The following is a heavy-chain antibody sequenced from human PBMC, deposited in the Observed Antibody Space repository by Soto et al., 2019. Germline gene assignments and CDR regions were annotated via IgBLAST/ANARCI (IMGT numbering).Heavy chain of an antibody. Sequence: EEQLLESGGGLVQPGGSLRLSCAASGFTFSDYAMSWVRQAPGKGLEWVSGLGGSNSDTHYAASVEGRFTVSRDNSKNTLFLKMNSLRVEDTAVYYCAKDKVDHNSVWDPFDIWGQGTLVTVSS. V-gene: IGHV3-23*01. CDR2: LGGSNSDT. CDR1: GFTFSDYA. D-gene: IGHD2-15*01. CDR3: AKDKVDHNSVWDPFDI. J-gene: IGHJ3*02.